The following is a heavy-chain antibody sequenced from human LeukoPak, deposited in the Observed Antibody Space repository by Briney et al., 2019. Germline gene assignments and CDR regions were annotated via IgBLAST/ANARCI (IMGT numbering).Heavy chain of an antibody. J-gene: IGHJ4*02. CDR1: GFTFSDYY. D-gene: IGHD3-9*01. V-gene: IGHV3-11*01. Sequence: GGSLRLSCAASGFTFSDYYMSRIRQAPGKGLEWVSYISSSGSTIYYADSVKGRFTISRDNAKNSLYLQMNSLRAEDTAVYYCARATGHYDILTGYYNVGYFDYWGQGTLVTVSS. CDR2: ISSSGSTI. CDR3: ARATGHYDILTGYYNVGYFDY.